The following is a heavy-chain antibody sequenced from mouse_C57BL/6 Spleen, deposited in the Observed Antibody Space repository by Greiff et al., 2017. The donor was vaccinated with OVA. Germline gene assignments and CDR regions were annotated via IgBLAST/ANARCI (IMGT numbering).Heavy chain of an antibody. J-gene: IGHJ2*01. D-gene: IGHD2-5*01. CDR1: GFTFSDYG. CDR2: ISSGSSTI. CDR3: ARDYSNYFDY. Sequence: EVMLVESGGGLVKPGGSLKLSCAASGFTFSDYGMHWVRQAPEQGLEWVAYISSGSSTIYYADTVKGRFTISRDNAKNTLFLQMTSERSEDTAMYYCARDYSNYFDYWGQGTTLTVSS. V-gene: IGHV5-17*01.